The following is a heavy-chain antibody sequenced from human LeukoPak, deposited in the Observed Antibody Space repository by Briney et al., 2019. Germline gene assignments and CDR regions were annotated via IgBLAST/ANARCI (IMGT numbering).Heavy chain of an antibody. CDR3: ATTNDGGGYQWGDFFDF. CDR1: GGTSNSHA. CDR2: IIPNLGTT. Sequence: SVTVSCKASGGTSNSHAISWVRQAPGQGLEWMGRIIPNLGTTNRAQNFQDSVTLTADKSTNTAYMELTSLTSDDTAVYYCATTNDGGGYQWGDFFDFWGQGTLVTVSS. V-gene: IGHV1-69*04. J-gene: IGHJ4*02. D-gene: IGHD3-22*01.